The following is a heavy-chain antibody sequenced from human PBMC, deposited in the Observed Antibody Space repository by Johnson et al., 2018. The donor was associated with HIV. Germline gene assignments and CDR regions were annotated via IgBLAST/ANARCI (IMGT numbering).Heavy chain of an antibody. CDR3: AKDKEYSSSPGAFDI. CDR2: IWYDGSNK. Sequence: QVQLVESGRGVVQPGMSLRLSSADSGFTFSRENMHWVRQAPDKGLHWVAIIWYDGSNKYYADSMKGRFTISRDNSKNTLYLQMNSLRAEDTAVYYCAKDKEYSSSPGAFDIWGQGTMVTVSS. V-gene: IGHV3-33*06. D-gene: IGHD6-6*01. CDR1: GFTFSREN. J-gene: IGHJ3*02.